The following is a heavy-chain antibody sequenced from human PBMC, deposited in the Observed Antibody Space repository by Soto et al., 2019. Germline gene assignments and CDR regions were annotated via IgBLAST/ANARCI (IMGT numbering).Heavy chain of an antibody. V-gene: IGHV1-2*04. D-gene: IGHD1-1*01. CDR3: ASPTKPLYHYYGMDV. CDR2: INPNSGGT. CDR1: GYTFTGYY. Sequence: ASVKVSCKASGYTFTGYYMHWVRQAPGQGLEWMGWINPNSGGTNYAQKFQGWVTMTRDTSISTAYMELSRLRSEDTAVYYCASPTKPLYHYYGMDVWGQGTTVTVS. J-gene: IGHJ6*02.